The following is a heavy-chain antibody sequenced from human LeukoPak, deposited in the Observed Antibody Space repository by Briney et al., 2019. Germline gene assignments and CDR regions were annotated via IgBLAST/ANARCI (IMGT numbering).Heavy chain of an antibody. Sequence: GGSLRLSCAASGFTVSSNYMSWVRQAPGKGLEWVSVIYSGGSTYYADSVKGRFTISRDNSKNTLYLQMNSLRAEDTAVYYCARAPTMVRGVIITVGAFDIWGQGTMVTVSS. D-gene: IGHD3-10*01. J-gene: IGHJ3*02. V-gene: IGHV3-53*01. CDR2: IYSGGST. CDR1: GFTVSSNY. CDR3: ARAPTMVRGVIITVGAFDI.